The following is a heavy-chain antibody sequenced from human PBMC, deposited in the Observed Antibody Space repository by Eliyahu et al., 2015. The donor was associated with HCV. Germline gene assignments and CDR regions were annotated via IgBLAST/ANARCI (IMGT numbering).Heavy chain of an antibody. CDR2: ITDSGGNT. V-gene: IGHV3-23*01. CDR1: XFTXXXYA. Sequence: EVQLLESGGGLVQPGGSLRLSCAASXFTXXXYAMSWVRQAPGKGLEWFSAITDSGGNTYYADSVKGRFTFSRDNSKNTLYLQMNSLRAEDTAVYYCAKDMSGYDYYYYALDVWGQGTTVTVSS. CDR3: AKDMSGYDYYYYALDV. J-gene: IGHJ6*02. D-gene: IGHD5-12*01.